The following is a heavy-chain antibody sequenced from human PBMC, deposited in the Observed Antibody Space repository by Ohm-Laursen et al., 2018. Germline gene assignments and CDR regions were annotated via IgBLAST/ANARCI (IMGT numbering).Heavy chain of an antibody. D-gene: IGHD2-21*01. J-gene: IGHJ4*02. Sequence: SSVKVSCKASGGTFSSYAISWVRQAPGQGLEWMGGIIPIFGTANYAQKFQGRVTITADESTSTAYMELSSLRSEDTAVYYCARVPQKMLLGERRLYYFDYWGQGTLVTVSS. CDR1: GGTFSSYA. CDR2: IIPIFGTA. CDR3: ARVPQKMLLGERRLYYFDY. V-gene: IGHV1-69*01.